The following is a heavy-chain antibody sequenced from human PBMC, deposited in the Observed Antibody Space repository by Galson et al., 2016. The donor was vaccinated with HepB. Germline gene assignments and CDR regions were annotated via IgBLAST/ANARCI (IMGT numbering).Heavy chain of an antibody. V-gene: IGHV1-18*01. J-gene: IGHJ6*02. CDR2: ISAHNGDT. CDR3: ARPNSREVGAAVDWFYGMDV. CDR1: GYTFISYG. D-gene: IGHD3-9*01. Sequence: SVKVSCKASGYTFISYGINWVRQAPGQGLEWMGWISAHNGDTTYAQKFQGRVTMARDTSTSTAYMELRSLRSDDTAVYYCARPNSREVGAAVDWFYGMDVWGQGTTVTVSS.